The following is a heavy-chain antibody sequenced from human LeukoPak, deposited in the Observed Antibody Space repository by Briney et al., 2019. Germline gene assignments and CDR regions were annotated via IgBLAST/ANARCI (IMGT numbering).Heavy chain of an antibody. Sequence: GESLKISCKGSGYIFSTYCIVWVRQMPGKGLEWMGIICPADSDITYSPSFQGQVTISTDKSTSTAYLQWSSLKASDTAMYYCARRAYCGGDCTSAYYDYFAMDVWGQGTTVTVSS. CDR2: ICPADSDI. CDR3: ARRAYCGGDCTSAYYDYFAMDV. D-gene: IGHD2-21*02. CDR1: GYIFSTYC. V-gene: IGHV5-51*01. J-gene: IGHJ6*02.